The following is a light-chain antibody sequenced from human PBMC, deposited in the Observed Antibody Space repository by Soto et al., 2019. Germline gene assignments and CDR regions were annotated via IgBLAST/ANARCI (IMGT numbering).Light chain of an antibody. V-gene: IGKV1-6*01. J-gene: IGKJ4*01. CDR1: QGIRND. CDR3: LQDYNYPIT. Sequence: AIQMTQSPSSLSASVGDRVTITCRASQGIRNDLGWYRQKLGKAPKLLIYAASSLQSGVPSRFSGSGSGTDFTLTISSLQPEDFATYYCLQDYNYPITFGGGTKVDIK. CDR2: AAS.